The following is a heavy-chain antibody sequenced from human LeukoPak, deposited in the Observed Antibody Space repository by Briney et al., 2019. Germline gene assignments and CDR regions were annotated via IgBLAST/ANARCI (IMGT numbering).Heavy chain of an antibody. CDR2: INPSGGST. D-gene: IGHD3-10*01. J-gene: IGHJ4*02. Sequence: ASVKVSCKASGYTFTSYYMHWVRQAPGQGLERMGVINPSGGSTSYAQKFRGRVTMTRDTSTSTVYMELSSLRSEDTAVYYCARSLITMATPRYYFDYWGQGTLVTVSS. V-gene: IGHV1-46*01. CDR3: ARSLITMATPRYYFDY. CDR1: GYTFTSYY.